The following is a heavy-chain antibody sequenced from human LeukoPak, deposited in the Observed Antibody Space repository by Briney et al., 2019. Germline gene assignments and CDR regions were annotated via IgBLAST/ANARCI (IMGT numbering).Heavy chain of an antibody. CDR3: ARDRDATTVTTAHLFDY. Sequence: ASVKVSCKASGGTFTSYYMHWVRQAPGQGLEWMGIINPSGGSTSYAQKFQGRVTMTRDTSTSTVYMELSSLRSEDTAVYYCARDRDATTVTTAHLFDYWGQGTLVTVSS. CDR1: GGTFTSYY. CDR2: INPSGGST. D-gene: IGHD4-11*01. J-gene: IGHJ4*02. V-gene: IGHV1-46*01.